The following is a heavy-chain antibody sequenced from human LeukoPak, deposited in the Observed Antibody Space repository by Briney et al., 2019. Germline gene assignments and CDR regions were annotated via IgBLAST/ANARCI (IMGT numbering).Heavy chain of an antibody. J-gene: IGHJ4*02. D-gene: IGHD1-1*01. Sequence: SETLSLTCAVYGGSFSGYYWSWIRQPPGKGLEWIGEINHSGSTNYNPSLKSRVTISVDTSKNQFSLKLSSVTAADTAVYYCARGGNGDYDCWGQGTLVTVSS. CDR3: ARGGNGDYDC. CDR1: GGSFSGYY. V-gene: IGHV4-34*01. CDR2: INHSGST.